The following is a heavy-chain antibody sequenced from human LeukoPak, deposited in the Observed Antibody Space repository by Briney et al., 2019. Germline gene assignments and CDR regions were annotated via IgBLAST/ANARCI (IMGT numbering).Heavy chain of an antibody. V-gene: IGHV3-48*03. CDR2: ISRTGNSI. CDR1: GFTLSSYE. CDR3: ARGPYSSNWYVDY. Sequence: PGGSLRLSCAASGFTLSSYEMKWVRLAPGKGLEWISYISRTGNSIYYADSVKGGFTISRDSAKNSLYLQMNSLRAEDTAVYYCARGPYSSNWYVDYWGQGTLVTVAS. J-gene: IGHJ4*02. D-gene: IGHD6-13*01.